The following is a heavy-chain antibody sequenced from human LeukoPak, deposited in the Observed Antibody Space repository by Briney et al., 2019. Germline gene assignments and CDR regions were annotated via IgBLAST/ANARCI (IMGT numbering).Heavy chain of an antibody. V-gene: IGHV4-39*07. J-gene: IGHJ6*03. CDR1: VGSISSSSYY. CDR3: ALVVSSDYYMDV. D-gene: IGHD3-22*01. Sequence: SETLSLTCTVSVGSISSSSYYWGWIRQPPGKGLDWIGRIYYSWNTYYNPSLKSRVTISVDTPKNQFSLKLSSVTAADTAVYYCALVVSSDYYMDVWGKGTTVTISS. CDR2: IYYSWNT.